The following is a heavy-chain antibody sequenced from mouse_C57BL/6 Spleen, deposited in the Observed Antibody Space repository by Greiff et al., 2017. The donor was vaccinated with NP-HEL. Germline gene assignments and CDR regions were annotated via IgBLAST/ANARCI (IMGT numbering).Heavy chain of an antibody. D-gene: IGHD2-3*01. J-gene: IGHJ1*03. V-gene: IGHV3-6*01. CDR2: ISYDGSN. CDR1: GYSITSGYY. Sequence: EVKLQESGPGLVKPSQSLSLTCSVTGYSITSGYYWNWIRQFPGNKLEWMGYISYDGSNNYNPSLKNRISITRDTSKNQFFLKLNSVTTEDTATYYCARDSLYDGYSPWYFDVWGTGTTVTVSS. CDR3: ARDSLYDGYSPWYFDV.